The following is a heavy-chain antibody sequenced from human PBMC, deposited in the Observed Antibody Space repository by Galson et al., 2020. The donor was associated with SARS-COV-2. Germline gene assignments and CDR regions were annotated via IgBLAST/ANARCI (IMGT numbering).Heavy chain of an antibody. CDR1: GFTFSSYG. J-gene: IGHJ4*02. CDR2: IWYDGSNK. V-gene: IGHV3-33*01. D-gene: IGHD2-21*02. Sequence: GGSLRLSCAASGFTFSSYGMHWVRQAPGKGLEWVAVIWYDGSNKYYADSVKGRFTISRDNSKNTLYLQMNSLRAEDTAVYYCARDWPALSSGDDYWGQGTLVTVSS. CDR3: ARDWPALSSGDDY.